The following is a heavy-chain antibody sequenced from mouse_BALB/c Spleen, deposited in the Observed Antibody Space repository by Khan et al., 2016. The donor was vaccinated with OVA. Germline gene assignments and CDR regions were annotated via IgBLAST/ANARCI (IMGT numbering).Heavy chain of an antibody. V-gene: IGHV10-1*02. CDR3: VRHKNYYGEDAMDY. CDR2: IRSKTNNYAT. Sequence: EVQLVETGGGLVQPKGSLKLSCAASGFTFNTYAMNWVRQAPGKGLEWVARIRSKTNNYATYYADSVKDRFTISRADSQSMLYLQMNNLKTEDTAMYYYVRHKNYYGEDAMDYWGQGTSVTVSS. D-gene: IGHD1-1*01. CDR1: GFTFNTYA. J-gene: IGHJ4*01.